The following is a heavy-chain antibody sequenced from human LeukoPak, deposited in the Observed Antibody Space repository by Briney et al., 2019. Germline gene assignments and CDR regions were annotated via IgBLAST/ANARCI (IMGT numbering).Heavy chain of an antibody. Sequence: PGGSLRLSCAASGFTFSSYSMNWVRQAPGKGLEWVSYISSSSSTIYYADSVKGRFTISRDNAKNSLYLQMNSLRVDDTAVYYCARALRLTPRGAAVWSFDYWGQGTLVAVSS. D-gene: IGHD6-13*01. CDR1: GFTFSSYS. V-gene: IGHV3-48*01. J-gene: IGHJ4*02. CDR2: ISSSSSTI. CDR3: ARALRLTPRGAAVWSFDY.